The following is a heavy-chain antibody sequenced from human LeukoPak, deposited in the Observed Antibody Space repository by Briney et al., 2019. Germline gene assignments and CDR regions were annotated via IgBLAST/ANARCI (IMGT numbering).Heavy chain of an antibody. CDR3: ARPYSGYGLIGGDAFDI. D-gene: IGHD5-12*01. Sequence: PSETLSLTCTVSGGSISSSSYYWGWIRQPPGKGLEWIGSIYYSGSTYYNPSLKSRVTISVDTSKNQFSLKLSSVTAADTAVYYCARPYSGYGLIGGDAFDIWGQGTMVTVSS. V-gene: IGHV4-39*07. CDR1: GGSISSSSYY. J-gene: IGHJ3*02. CDR2: IYYSGST.